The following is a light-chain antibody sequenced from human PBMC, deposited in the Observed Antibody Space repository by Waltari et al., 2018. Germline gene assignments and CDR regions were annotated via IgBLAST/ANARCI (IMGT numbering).Light chain of an antibody. CDR1: NSDVGAYNY. V-gene: IGLV2-14*01. CDR3: SSYTSNSISWV. Sequence: QSALPQPASVSGSPGQSITISCPGTNSDVGAYNYVSWYQQHPGKAPKLMIYEVSDRPSGVSNRFSGSKSGSTASLTISGLQAADEADYYCSSYTSNSISWVFGTGTKVTVL. CDR2: EVS. J-gene: IGLJ1*01.